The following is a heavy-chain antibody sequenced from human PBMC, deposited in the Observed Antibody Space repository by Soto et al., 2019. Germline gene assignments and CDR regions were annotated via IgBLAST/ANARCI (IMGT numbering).Heavy chain of an antibody. CDR2: IWYDGSNK. D-gene: IGHD2-15*01. Sequence: SLRLSCAASGFTFSSYGMHWVRQAPGKGLEWVAVIWYDGSNKYYADSVKGRFTISRDNSKNTLYLQMNSLRAEDTAVYYCARDQIRVARRSGIDYWGQGTLVTVSS. CDR1: GFTFSSYG. V-gene: IGHV3-33*01. J-gene: IGHJ4*02. CDR3: ARDQIRVARRSGIDY.